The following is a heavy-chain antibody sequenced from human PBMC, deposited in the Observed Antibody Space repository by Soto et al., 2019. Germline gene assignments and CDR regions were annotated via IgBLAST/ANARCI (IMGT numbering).Heavy chain of an antibody. CDR1: GIPFGSRA. CDR2: ISDTGGDT. CDR3: ARGSTDSDPGSRIFDV. V-gene: IGHV3-23*01. J-gene: IGHJ4*02. D-gene: IGHD3-10*01. Sequence: GXSLSLSCIASGIPFGSRAMSWVRQAPGEGLEWVSTISDTGGDTKYADSVRGRFTMSRDNSKKTLYLQMNSLRVEDSALYYCARGSTDSDPGSRIFDVWGRGTLF.